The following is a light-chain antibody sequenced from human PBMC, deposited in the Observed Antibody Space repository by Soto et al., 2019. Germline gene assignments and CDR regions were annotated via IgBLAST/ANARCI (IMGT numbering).Light chain of an antibody. Sequence: EIVLTQSPGTLSLSTGERATLSCRASQSVSSSYLAWYQQKPGQAPRLLIYGASSRATGIPDRFSGSGSGTDFTLTISRLEPEDFAVYYCQQYGNSPITFGQGTRLEIK. J-gene: IGKJ5*01. CDR2: GAS. CDR3: QQYGNSPIT. V-gene: IGKV3-20*01. CDR1: QSVSSSY.